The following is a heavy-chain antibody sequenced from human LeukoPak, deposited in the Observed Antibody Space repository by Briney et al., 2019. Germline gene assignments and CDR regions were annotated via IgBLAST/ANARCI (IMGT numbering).Heavy chain of an antibody. D-gene: IGHD3-10*01. Sequence: SETLSLTCAVYGGSFSGYYWSWIRQPPGKGLEWIGEINHSGSTNYNPSLKSRVTISVDTSKNQISLKLSSVTTADTAVYYCARHKGRWFGELPGWFDPWGRGTLVTVSS. CDR2: INHSGST. CDR1: GGSFSGYY. CDR3: ARHKGRWFGELPGWFDP. J-gene: IGHJ5*02. V-gene: IGHV4-34*01.